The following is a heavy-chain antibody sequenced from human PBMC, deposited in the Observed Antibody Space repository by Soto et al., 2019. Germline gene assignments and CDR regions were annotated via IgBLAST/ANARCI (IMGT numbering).Heavy chain of an antibody. J-gene: IGHJ6*02. CDR2: INPNSGGT. CDR3: ARDPTVVKYVHYYYGMDV. D-gene: IGHD4-17*01. CDR1: GGTFSSYA. V-gene: IGHV1-2*02. Sequence: ASVKVSCKASGGTFSSYAISWVRQAPGQGLEWMGWINPNSGGTNYAQKFQGRVTMTRDTSISTAYMELSRLRSDDTAVYYCARDPTVVKYVHYYYGMDVWGQGTTVTVSS.